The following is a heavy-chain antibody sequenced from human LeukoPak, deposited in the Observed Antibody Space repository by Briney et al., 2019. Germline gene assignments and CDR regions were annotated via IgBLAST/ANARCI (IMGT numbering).Heavy chain of an antibody. D-gene: IGHD3-22*01. CDR3: ASNYDSSGYPDAFDI. CDR2: IYPGDSDT. V-gene: IGHV5-51*01. CDR1: GYSFTSYW. J-gene: IGHJ3*02. Sequence: GESLKISCKGSGYSFTSYWIGWVRQMPGKGLEWMGIIYPGDSDTRYSPSLQGQVTISADKSISTAYLQWSSLKASDTAMYYCASNYDSSGYPDAFDIWDQGTMVTVSS.